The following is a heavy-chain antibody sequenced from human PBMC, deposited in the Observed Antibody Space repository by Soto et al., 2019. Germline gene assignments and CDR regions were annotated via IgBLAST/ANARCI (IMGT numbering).Heavy chain of an antibody. CDR1: GGSISSYY. D-gene: IGHD3-10*01. CDR2: IYGSGSA. CDR3: ARDYFGSASSD. Sequence: ETLSLTCTVSGGSISSYYWSWIRQPAGKGLELIGRIYGSGSASYNPSLKSRVTMSLDTSKNQFSLKLSSVTAADTALYYCARDYFGSASSDWGQGTTVTVSS. V-gene: IGHV4-4*07. J-gene: IGHJ6*02.